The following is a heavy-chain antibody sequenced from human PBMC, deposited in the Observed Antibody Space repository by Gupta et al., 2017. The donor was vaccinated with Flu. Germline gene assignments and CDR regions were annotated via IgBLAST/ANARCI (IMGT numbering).Heavy chain of an antibody. J-gene: IGHJ4*02. CDR3: GTNYFESGGWSPWDY. CDR1: GISISSSY. Sequence: QVQLPVSGSGRVTPWETLCLTCALSGISISSSYWSWIRLTPRSGLVWLGFVPYSGSTGYNPALKSRRTISADTSNNHFSHKLTSVPAADTAMYYCGTNYFESGGWSPWDYWGQGTLVTVSS. CDR2: VPYSGST. V-gene: IGHV4-59*08. D-gene: IGHD3-22*01.